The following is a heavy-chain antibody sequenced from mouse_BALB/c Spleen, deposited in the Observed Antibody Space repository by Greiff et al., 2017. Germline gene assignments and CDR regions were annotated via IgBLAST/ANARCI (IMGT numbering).Heavy chain of an antibody. Sequence: EVLLVGSGGGLVRPGGSRKLSCAASGCTFCRFGMHWVRQAPEKGLEWVAYISSGSSTIYYADTVKGRFTISRDKHKNTLFLQMTSLRSEDTDMYYCARSDERFANWSQGTMITVAA. J-gene: IGHJ3*01. CDR3: ARSDERFAN. CDR2: ISSGSSTI. V-gene: IGHV5-17*02. CDR1: GCTFCRFG.